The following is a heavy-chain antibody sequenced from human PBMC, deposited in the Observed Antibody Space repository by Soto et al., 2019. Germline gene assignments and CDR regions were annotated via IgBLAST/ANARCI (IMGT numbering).Heavy chain of an antibody. CDR2: IIPIFGTA. Sequence: QVQLVQSGAEVKKPGSSVKVSCKASGGTFSSYAISWVRQAPGQGLEWMGGIIPIFGTANYAQKFQGRVTADESTSTAYMELSSLRSEDTAVYYCATDGDCTNGVCPAYYFDYWGQGTLVTVSS. D-gene: IGHD2-8*01. CDR3: ATDGDCTNGVCPAYYFDY. J-gene: IGHJ4*02. V-gene: IGHV1-69*12. CDR1: GGTFSSYA.